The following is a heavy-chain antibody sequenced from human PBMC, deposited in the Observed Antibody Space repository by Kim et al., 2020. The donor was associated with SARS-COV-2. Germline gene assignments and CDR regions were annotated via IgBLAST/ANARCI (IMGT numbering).Heavy chain of an antibody. CDR2: ISGGGGST. Sequence: GGSLRLSCAASGFTFSSYAMSWVRQAPGKGLEWVSAISGGGGSTYYADSVKGRFTISRDNSKNTLYLQMNSLRAEDTAVYYCAKAPDYYGSGSPFDYWGQGTLVTVSS. D-gene: IGHD3-10*01. CDR3: AKAPDYYGSGSPFDY. V-gene: IGHV3-23*01. J-gene: IGHJ4*02. CDR1: GFTFSSYA.